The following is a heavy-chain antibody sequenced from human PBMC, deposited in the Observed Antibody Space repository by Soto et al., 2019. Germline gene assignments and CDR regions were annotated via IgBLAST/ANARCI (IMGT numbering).Heavy chain of an antibody. CDR1: GATFSNNA. J-gene: IGHJ6*02. V-gene: IGHV1-69*06. D-gene: IGHD2-8*02. Sequence: ASVKVSCKASGATFSNNAISWVRQAPGQGLEWMGGIIPIFGTAKYAQMFQGRVSITADKATSTAYMELTNLTSQDTAVYYCAIEPSGEYYSLDLWGQGTTVTVSS. CDR2: IIPIFGTA. CDR3: AIEPSGEYYSLDL.